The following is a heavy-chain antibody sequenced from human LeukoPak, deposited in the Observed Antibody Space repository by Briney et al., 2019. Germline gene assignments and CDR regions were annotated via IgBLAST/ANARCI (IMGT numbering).Heavy chain of an antibody. D-gene: IGHD6-19*01. Sequence: GSLRLSCAASGFSFSDYSMNWVRQAPGKGLEWVSSINSGGGHFRYYAESVKGRFIISKDNAKKSVFLQMNSLRAEDTALYYCARASVSDSGRKFDLWGQGALVTVSS. CDR2: INSGGGHFR. CDR1: GFSFSDYS. J-gene: IGHJ4*02. V-gene: IGHV3-21*01. CDR3: ARASVSDSGRKFDL.